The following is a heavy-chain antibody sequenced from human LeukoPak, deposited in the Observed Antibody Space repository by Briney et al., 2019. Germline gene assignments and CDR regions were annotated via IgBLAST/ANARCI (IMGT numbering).Heavy chain of an antibody. CDR1: GFTLRSYT. J-gene: IGHJ3*02. CDR3: ARASHYYDSSGSHDAFDI. D-gene: IGHD3-22*01. V-gene: IGHV3-53*01. CDR2: IYSGGST. Sequence: GGSLRLSCAGRGFTLRSYTMNWVRQAPGKGLEWVSVIYSGGSTYYADSVKGRFTISRDNSKNMLYLQMNSLRAEDTAVYYCARASHYYDSSGSHDAFDIWGQGTMVTVSS.